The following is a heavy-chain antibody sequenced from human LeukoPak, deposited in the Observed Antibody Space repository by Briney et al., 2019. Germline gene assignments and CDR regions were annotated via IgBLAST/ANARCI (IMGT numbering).Heavy chain of an antibody. CDR3: ARDPDVVVEPAAVRVDY. V-gene: IGHV1-2*02. CDR1: GYTFTDYY. D-gene: IGHD2-2*01. CDR2: INPNTGGT. J-gene: IGHJ4*02. Sequence: GASVKVSCKASGYTFTDYYMHWVRQTPGQGLEWMGWINPNTGGTNYAQQFQGRVTMTRDTSFSTAYMDLNRLTSDDTAVYYCARDPDVVVEPAAVRVDYWGQGTLVTVSA.